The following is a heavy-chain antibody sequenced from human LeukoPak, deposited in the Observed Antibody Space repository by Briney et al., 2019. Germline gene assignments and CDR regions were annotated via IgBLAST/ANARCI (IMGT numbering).Heavy chain of an antibody. CDR3: ACYYDSSGYRFDY. V-gene: IGHV4-61*01. CDR2: ISYSGST. J-gene: IGHJ4*02. D-gene: IGHD3-22*01. CDR1: GGSFNSGSSY. Sequence: SETLSLTCTVSGGSFNSGSSYWSWIRQPPGKGLEWIGCISYSGSTNYNPSLRSRVTMSLDTSKNQFSLTLSSVTAADTAVYYCACYYDSSGYRFDYWGQGTLVTVSS.